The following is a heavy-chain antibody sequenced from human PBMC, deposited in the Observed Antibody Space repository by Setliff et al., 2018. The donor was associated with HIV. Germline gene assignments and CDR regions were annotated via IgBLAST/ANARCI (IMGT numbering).Heavy chain of an antibody. Sequence: ASVKVSCKASGYTFTGYYMHWVRQAPGQGLEWMGWINPNSGGTNYAQKFQGRVTLTTETSTSTAYMELRSLRSDDTAVYYCARWGWEWRNAFDIWGQGTMVTVSS. CDR2: INPNSGGT. V-gene: IGHV1-2*02. CDR3: ARWGWEWRNAFDI. J-gene: IGHJ3*02. D-gene: IGHD1-26*01. CDR1: GYTFTGYY.